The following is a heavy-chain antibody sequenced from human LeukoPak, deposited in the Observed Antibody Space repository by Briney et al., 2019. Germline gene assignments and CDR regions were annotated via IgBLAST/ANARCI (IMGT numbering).Heavy chain of an antibody. CDR2: INPNSGGT. Sequence: APAKVSCKASGYTFTGYYMHWVRQAPGQGLEWMGWINPNSGGTNYAQKFQGRVTMTRDTSISTAYMELSRLRSDDTAVYYCARATLRLDFDYWGQGTLVTVSS. J-gene: IGHJ4*02. D-gene: IGHD3-3*01. CDR1: GYTFTGYY. CDR3: ARATLRLDFDY. V-gene: IGHV1-2*02.